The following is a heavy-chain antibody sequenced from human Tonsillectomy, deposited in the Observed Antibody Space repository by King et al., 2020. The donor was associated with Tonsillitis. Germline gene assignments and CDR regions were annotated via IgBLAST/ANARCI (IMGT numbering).Heavy chain of an antibody. D-gene: IGHD6-13*01. V-gene: IGHV3-21*01. J-gene: IGHJ4*02. Sequence: VQLVESGGGLVKPGGSLRLSCAASGFTFSSYSMNWVRQAPGKGLEWVSSISSSRTYIYYADSVKGRFTISRDNAKNSLYLQMNGLRAEDTAVYYCARDSGYSSSWYREPFDYWGQGTLVTVSS. CDR3: ARDSGYSSSWYREPFDY. CDR1: GFTFSSYS. CDR2: ISSSRTYI.